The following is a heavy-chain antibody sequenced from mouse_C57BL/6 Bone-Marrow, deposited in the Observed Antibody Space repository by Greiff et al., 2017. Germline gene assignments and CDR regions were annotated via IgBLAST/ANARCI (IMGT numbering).Heavy chain of an antibody. D-gene: IGHD1-1*01. Sequence: VQLQQSGPELVKPGASVKLSCKASGYTFTSYDINWVKQRPGQGLEWIGWIYPRDGSTKYNEKFKGKATLTVDTSSSTAYMELHSLTSEDSAVYFCARSVYYYGSSYVFDVWGTGTTVTVSS. J-gene: IGHJ1*03. CDR2: IYPRDGST. CDR1: GYTFTSYD. CDR3: ARSVYYYGSSYVFDV. V-gene: IGHV1-85*01.